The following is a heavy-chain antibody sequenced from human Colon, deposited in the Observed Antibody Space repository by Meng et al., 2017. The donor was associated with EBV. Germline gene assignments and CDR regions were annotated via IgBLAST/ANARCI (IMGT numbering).Heavy chain of an antibody. J-gene: IGHJ4*02. D-gene: IGHD6-19*01. V-gene: IGHV4-31*03. CDR1: GGSVSSGGYY. CDR2: IYYSGST. Sequence: QVQLKESCAGVVTPSQTLSLTCTVSGGSVSSGGYYWTWIRQHPGKGLEWFGHIYYSGSTFYNPSLKRRVIISIDTSKNQFSLNLRSVTAADTAVYYCARVSSGWDYFDYWGQGTLVTVSS. CDR3: ARVSSGWDYFDY.